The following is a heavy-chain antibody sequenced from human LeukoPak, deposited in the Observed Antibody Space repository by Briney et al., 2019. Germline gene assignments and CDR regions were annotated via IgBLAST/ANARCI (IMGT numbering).Heavy chain of an antibody. D-gene: IGHD3-22*01. CDR2: ISSSSNYI. Sequence: SGGSLRLSCAASGFSFSSYSVNWVRQAPGKGLEWVSSISSSSNYIYYADSVKGRFTISRDNATNSLYLQMNSLRAEDTAVYYCARAKMFYYEGGTYYHAFDIWGHGTMVTVSS. V-gene: IGHV3-21*01. J-gene: IGHJ3*02. CDR3: ARAKMFYYEGGTYYHAFDI. CDR1: GFSFSSYS.